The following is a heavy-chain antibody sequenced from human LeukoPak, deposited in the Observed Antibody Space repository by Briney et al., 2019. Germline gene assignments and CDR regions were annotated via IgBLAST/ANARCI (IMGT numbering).Heavy chain of an antibody. D-gene: IGHD6-6*01. CDR2: INQDGGEK. CDR1: TSLFGKDW. Sequence: RGSLRLSWLAVTSLFGKDWIRCDSQAPGKGLEWVANINQDGGEKYYVDSVTGRFTISRDNAKISLYLQMNSLRAEDTAIYYCVTVGRQLVPYYWGQGTLVTVSS. J-gene: IGHJ4*02. CDR3: VTVGRQLVPYY. V-gene: IGHV3-7*05.